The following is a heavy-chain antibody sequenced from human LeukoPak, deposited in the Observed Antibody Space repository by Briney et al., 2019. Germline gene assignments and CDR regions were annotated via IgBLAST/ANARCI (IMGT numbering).Heavy chain of an antibody. J-gene: IGHJ4*02. CDR3: ARGMSYVRHPVL. CDR1: GGSFRGYY. CDR2: INHSGST. D-gene: IGHD1-26*01. Sequence: SENLSLNCAIYGGSFRGYYWSWIRQPPGKGLEWIGEINHSGSTNYNPSLKSRVTISVDTSKNQFSLKLSSVTAADTAVYYCARGMSYVRHPVLWGQGTLVTVSS. V-gene: IGHV4-34*01.